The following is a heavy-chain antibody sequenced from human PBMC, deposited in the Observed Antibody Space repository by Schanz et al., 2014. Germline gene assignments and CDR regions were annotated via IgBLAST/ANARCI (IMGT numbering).Heavy chain of an antibody. D-gene: IGHD6-19*01. CDR3: ARGGYSSGWYDRGIAHFGY. CDR1: GYTFTSYG. Sequence: QVQLVQSGAEVKKPGASVKVSCKASGYTFTSYGISWVRQAPGQGLEWMGWISPYNGNTNYAQKLQGRVTMTTDTSTSTAYMELRSLRSDDTAVYYCARGGYSSGWYDRGIAHFGYWGQGTLVTVSS. V-gene: IGHV1-18*01. CDR2: ISPYNGNT. J-gene: IGHJ4*02.